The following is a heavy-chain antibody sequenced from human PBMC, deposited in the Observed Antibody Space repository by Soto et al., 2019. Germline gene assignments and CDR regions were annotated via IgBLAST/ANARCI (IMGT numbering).Heavy chain of an antibody. D-gene: IGHD2-15*01. Sequence: EVQLVESGGGLVQPGGSLRLSCAASGFTFSSYWMHWVRQAPGKGLVWVSRINSDGSSTSYADSVKGRFTISRDNAKNTLYLQMNSLRAEDTAVYYCCPGDGAALLGYYYYMDVWGKGTTVTVSS. J-gene: IGHJ6*03. CDR2: INSDGSST. CDR3: CPGDGAALLGYYYYMDV. CDR1: GFTFSSYW. V-gene: IGHV3-74*01.